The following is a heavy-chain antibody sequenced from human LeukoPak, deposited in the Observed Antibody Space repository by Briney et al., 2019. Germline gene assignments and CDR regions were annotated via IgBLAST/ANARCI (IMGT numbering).Heavy chain of an antibody. J-gene: IGHJ4*02. Sequence: PGGSLRLSCAASGFTFSNYEMNWVRQAPGKGLEWVSGINWNGGSTGYADSVKGRFTISRDNAKNSLYLQMNSLRAEDTALYYCARDLPQIEYWGQGTLVTVSS. V-gene: IGHV3-20*04. CDR1: GFTFSNYE. D-gene: IGHD3-22*01. CDR3: ARDLPQIEY. CDR2: INWNGGST.